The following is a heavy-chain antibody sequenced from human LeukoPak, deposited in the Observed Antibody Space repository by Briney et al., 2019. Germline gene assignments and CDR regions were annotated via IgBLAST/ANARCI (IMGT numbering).Heavy chain of an antibody. V-gene: IGHV3-7*01. CDR2: IKQDGSEK. CDR1: GFTFSSYW. J-gene: IGHJ6*03. Sequence: GGSLRLSCAASGFTFSSYWMSWVRQAPGKGLEWVANIKQDGSEKYYVDSVKGRFTISRDNAKNSLYLQMNSLRAEDTAVYYCARDLHCSSTSCYSIYYYYMDVWGKGTTVTVSS. D-gene: IGHD2-2*01. CDR3: ARDLHCSSTSCYSIYYYYMDV.